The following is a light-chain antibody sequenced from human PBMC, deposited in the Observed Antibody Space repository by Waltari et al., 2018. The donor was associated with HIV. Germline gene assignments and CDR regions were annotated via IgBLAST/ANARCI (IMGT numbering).Light chain of an antibody. J-gene: IGKJ2*01. Sequence: EIVLTQSPATLSLSPGERATLSCRASQSVSSYLAWYQQKPGQAPRLLIYDASNRATGIPARFSGSGSGTDFTLTISSLEPEDFAVYYCHQYGASPRTFGQGTKLEIK. CDR2: DAS. CDR1: QSVSSY. V-gene: IGKV3-11*01. CDR3: HQYGASPRT.